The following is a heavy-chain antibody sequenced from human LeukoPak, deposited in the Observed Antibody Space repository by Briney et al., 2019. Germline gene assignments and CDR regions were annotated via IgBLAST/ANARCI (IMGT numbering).Heavy chain of an antibody. CDR2: ISTTGGST. D-gene: IGHD3-16*01. J-gene: IGHJ4*02. V-gene: IGHV3-64D*06. Sequence: GGSLRLSCSASGFTFSNYAMHWVRQSPGRGREYVSAISTTGGSTHYADTVKGRFTISRDNSKNTLYLQMSSLTAEDTAVYYCERGSTLIWGFDYWGQGTLVSVSS. CDR3: ERGSTLIWGFDY. CDR1: GFTFSNYA.